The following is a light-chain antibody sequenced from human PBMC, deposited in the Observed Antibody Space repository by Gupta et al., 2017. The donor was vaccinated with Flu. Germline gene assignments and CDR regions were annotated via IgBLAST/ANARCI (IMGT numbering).Light chain of an antibody. CDR3: QHEYSYPGK. J-gene: IGKJ1*01. CDR1: QGISSY. CDR2: AAS. Sequence: SLSTGDRVTITGRASQGISSYLAWYQQKPGKAPKLMIYAASTRQSGGPSGLRGSGSGTHFTLTINGRQAEDFATVDGQHEYSYPGKFGKGTKV. V-gene: IGKV1-8*01.